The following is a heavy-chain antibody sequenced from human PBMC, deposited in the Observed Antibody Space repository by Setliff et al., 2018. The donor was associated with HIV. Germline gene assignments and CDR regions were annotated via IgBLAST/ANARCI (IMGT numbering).Heavy chain of an antibody. J-gene: IGHJ4*02. Sequence: ASVKVSCKASGYTFTSYYIHWVRQAPGQGLEWMGRINPSGGSTNYAQKLQDRVTMTTDTSTSTAYMELRTLRSDDTAVYYCARAGAVETTHFDYWGQGALVTVSS. V-gene: IGHV1-46*01. D-gene: IGHD1-7*01. CDR1: GYTFTSYY. CDR3: ARAGAVETTHFDY. CDR2: INPSGGST.